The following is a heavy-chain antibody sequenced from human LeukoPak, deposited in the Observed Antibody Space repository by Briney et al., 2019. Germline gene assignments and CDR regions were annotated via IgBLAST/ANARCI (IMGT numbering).Heavy chain of an antibody. J-gene: IGHJ4*02. CDR2: ISYDGSNK. CDR1: GFTFSSYA. V-gene: IGHV3-30*04. D-gene: IGHD3-10*01. CDR3: ARDIAYYGSGSYSPFDH. Sequence: RGRSLRLSCAASGFTFSSYAMHRVRQAPGKGLEWVAVISYDGSNKYYADSVKGRFTISRDNSKNTLYLQMNSLRAEDTAVYYCARDIAYYGSGSYSPFDHWGQGTLVTVSS.